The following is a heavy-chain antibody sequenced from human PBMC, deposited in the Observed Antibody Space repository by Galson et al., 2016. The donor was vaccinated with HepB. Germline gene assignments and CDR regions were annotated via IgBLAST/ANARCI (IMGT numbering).Heavy chain of an antibody. CDR3: SSWPTEREANDF. CDR2: ISSNGSGT. V-gene: IGHV3-74*01. CDR1: GFSFSNYW. Sequence: SLRLSCAASGFSFSNYWMHWVRQVPGKGLEWLSRISSNGSGTNYADFVKGRFTISRDNAKNTVYLQMNKRRAEDTAVYYCSSWPTEREANDFWGHGTLVTVSS. D-gene: IGHD1-1*01. J-gene: IGHJ4*01.